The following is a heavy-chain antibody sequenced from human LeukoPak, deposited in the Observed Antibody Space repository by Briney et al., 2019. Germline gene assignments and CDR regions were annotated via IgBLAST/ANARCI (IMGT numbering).Heavy chain of an antibody. J-gene: IGHJ4*02. CDR3: VRGLRGNYDY. Sequence: GGSLRLSGAPSGFTLSDYAMAWVRQAPGKGLKWVSSISSSGNTYYADSVKGRFTISRDNSKNTLYLQMNSLRAEDTAVYYCVRGLRGNYDYWGQGTLVTVSS. CDR2: ISSSGNT. D-gene: IGHD1-7*01. CDR1: GFTLSDYA. V-gene: IGHV3-23*01.